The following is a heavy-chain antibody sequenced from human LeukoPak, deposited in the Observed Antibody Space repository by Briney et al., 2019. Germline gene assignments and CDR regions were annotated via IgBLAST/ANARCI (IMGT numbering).Heavy chain of an antibody. CDR1: GFTLDDYG. CDR3: ARVYELREEDYYYYYMDV. D-gene: IGHD5/OR15-5a*01. CDR2: INWNGGST. Sequence: GGSLRLSCAASGFTLDDYGMNWGRHAPGKGLEWVSGINWNGGSTCYADSVKGRFTISTDNATNSLYLQMNSLRAEDTALYYCARVYELREEDYYYYYMDVWGKGTTVTVSS. V-gene: IGHV3-20*04. J-gene: IGHJ6*03.